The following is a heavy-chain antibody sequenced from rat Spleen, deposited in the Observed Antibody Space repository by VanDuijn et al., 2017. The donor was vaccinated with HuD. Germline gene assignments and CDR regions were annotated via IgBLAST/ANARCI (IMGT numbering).Heavy chain of an antibody. CDR1: GFTFNNYW. J-gene: IGHJ2*01. D-gene: IGHD1-6*01. V-gene: IGHV5-31*01. CDR3: ARPRTTDYLYCDY. Sequence: EVQLVESGGGLVQPGRSLKLSCVASGFTFNNYWMTWIRQAPGKGLEWVASITNTGGSTYYRDSVKGRFTISRDNAKSTLYLQMDSLRSEDTATYYCARPRTTDYLYCDYWGQGVMVTVSS. CDR2: ITNTGGST.